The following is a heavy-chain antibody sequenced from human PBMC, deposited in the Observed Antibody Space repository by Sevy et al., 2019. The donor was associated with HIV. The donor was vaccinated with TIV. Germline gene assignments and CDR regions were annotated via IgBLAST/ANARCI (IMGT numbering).Heavy chain of an antibody. V-gene: IGHV3-73*01. CDR3: TRPFGGDYVGY. D-gene: IGHD3-16*01. J-gene: IGHJ4*02. CDR2: IRSKAYSYAT. Sequence: GGSLRLSCAASGFTFSDSAMNWVRQASGKGLEWVGRIRSKAYSYATAYGASVIGRFTISRDDSKNTAYLQMNSLKTVDTAVYYCTRPFGGDYVGYWGQGTLVTVSS. CDR1: GFTFSDSA.